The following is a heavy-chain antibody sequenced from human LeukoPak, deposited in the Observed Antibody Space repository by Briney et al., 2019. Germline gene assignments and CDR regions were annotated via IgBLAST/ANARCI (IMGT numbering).Heavy chain of an antibody. J-gene: IGHJ4*02. Sequence: PGGSLRLSCAASGSTFSSYWMHWVCQAPGKGLVWVSRINSDGSITSYADSVKGRVTTSRDNAKNTLYLQMNSLRAEDTAVYYCARGSYYDFWSGSLWGQGTLVTVSS. CDR1: GSTFSSYW. CDR2: INSDGSIT. D-gene: IGHD3-3*01. V-gene: IGHV3-74*01. CDR3: ARGSYYDFWSGSL.